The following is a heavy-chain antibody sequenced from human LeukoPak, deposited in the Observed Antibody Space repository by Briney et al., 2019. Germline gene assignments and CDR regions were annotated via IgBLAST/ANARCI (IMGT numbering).Heavy chain of an antibody. J-gene: IGHJ4*02. V-gene: IGHV3-74*01. CDR3: ARHPTLYPD. CDR2: INSDGSST. D-gene: IGHD2-8*01. CDR1: GFTFNNYW. Sequence: GGSLRLSCAASGFTFNNYWMHWVRQAPGKGLVWVSRINSDGSSTSYADSAKGRFTISRDNANNTLYLQMNSLRAEDTAVYYCARHPTLYPDWGQGTLVTVSS.